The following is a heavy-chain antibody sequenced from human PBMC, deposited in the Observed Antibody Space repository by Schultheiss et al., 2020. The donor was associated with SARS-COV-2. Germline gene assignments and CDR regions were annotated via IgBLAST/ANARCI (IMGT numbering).Heavy chain of an antibody. CDR2: IQSTGST. CDR1: GDSISNYY. V-gene: IGHV4-4*07. J-gene: IGHJ5*02. Sequence: SETLSLTCTVSGDSISNYYWSWVRQPAGKGLEWIGRIQSTGSTDHNSSLKSRVIMSVDTSKNQFSLKLSSVTAADTAVYYCARGYSGWRSEWFDPWGQGTLVTVSS. D-gene: IGHD6-19*01. CDR3: ARGYSGWRSEWFDP.